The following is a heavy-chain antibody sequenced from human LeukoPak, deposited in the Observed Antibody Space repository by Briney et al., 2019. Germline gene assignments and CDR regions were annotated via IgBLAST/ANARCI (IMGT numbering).Heavy chain of an antibody. J-gene: IGHJ6*03. Sequence: ASVTVSCGVSGYTFINYDINWVRQAPGQGLEWMGWMNPNNSRTVYAKKFQGRVTMTRNSSISTAYMELNTLTSDDTAVYYCARGSWITGTTSYYYHMDVWGKGTTVTVSS. V-gene: IGHV1-8*01. D-gene: IGHD1-7*01. CDR1: GYTFINYD. CDR2: MNPNNSRT. CDR3: ARGSWITGTTSYYYHMDV.